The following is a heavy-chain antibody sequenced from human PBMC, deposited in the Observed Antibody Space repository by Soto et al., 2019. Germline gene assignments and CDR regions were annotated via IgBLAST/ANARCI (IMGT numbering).Heavy chain of an antibody. V-gene: IGHV3-48*03. CDR1: GFDFSSYE. CDR3: AKEKSVMNSGYDAFDV. CDR2: MNSRGGTT. Sequence: EVQLVESGGGLVQPGGSLRLSCAASGFDFSSYEMDWVRQASGQGLEWVAYMNSRGGTTYYADSVKGRFTISRDNAKNSLYLEMNSLRAEDTAVYYCAKEKSVMNSGYDAFDVGGQGTMVTVS. J-gene: IGHJ3*01. D-gene: IGHD5-12*01.